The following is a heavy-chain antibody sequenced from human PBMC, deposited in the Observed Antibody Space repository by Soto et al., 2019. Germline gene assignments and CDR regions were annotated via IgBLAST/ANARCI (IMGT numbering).Heavy chain of an antibody. CDR3: ARERSVGYCITTTCPKPFYYYAMDV. CDR1: GGPFTNYA. J-gene: IGHJ6*02. V-gene: IGHV1-69*13. D-gene: IGHD2-2*01. CDR2: IIPIFGTP. Sequence: SVKVSCKASGGPFTNYAFSWVRQAPGQGLEWMGGIIPIFGTPDYAQKFQGRVTITADEATRTASMELSSLRSDDTAVYYCARERSVGYCITTTCPKPFYYYAMDVCGQGTTVTVSS.